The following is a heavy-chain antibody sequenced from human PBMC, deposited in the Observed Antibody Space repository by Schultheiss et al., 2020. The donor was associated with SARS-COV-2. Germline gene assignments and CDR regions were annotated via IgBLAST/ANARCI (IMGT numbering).Heavy chain of an antibody. J-gene: IGHJ5*02. D-gene: IGHD6-19*01. CDR1: GGTFSSYG. CDR2: ISAYNGNT. V-gene: IGHV1-18*01. Sequence: ASVKVSCKASGGTFSSYGISWVRQAPGQGLEWMGWISAYNGNTNYAQKLQGRVTMTTDTSTSTAYMELRSLRSDDTAVYYCARDQSAVAVGENWFDPWGQGTLVTVSS. CDR3: ARDQSAVAVGENWFDP.